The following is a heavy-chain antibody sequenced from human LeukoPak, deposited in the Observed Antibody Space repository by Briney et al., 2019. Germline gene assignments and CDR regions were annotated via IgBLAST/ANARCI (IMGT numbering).Heavy chain of an antibody. V-gene: IGHV4-30-4*01. CDR2: IYYSGST. Sequence: SETLSLTCTVSGGSISSGDYYWSWIRQPPGKGLEWIGYIYYSGSTYYNPSLKSRVTISVDTSKNQFSLKLSSVTAADTAVYYCARVGRDWGFDYWGQGTLVTVSS. CDR1: GGSISSGDYY. D-gene: IGHD7-27*01. CDR3: ARVGRDWGFDY. J-gene: IGHJ4*02.